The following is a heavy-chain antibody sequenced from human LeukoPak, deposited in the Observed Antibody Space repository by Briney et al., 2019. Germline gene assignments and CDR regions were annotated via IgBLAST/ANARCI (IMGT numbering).Heavy chain of an antibody. CDR2: FYNRGNT. CDR3: ARGITEYSGYDY. D-gene: IGHD5-12*01. V-gene: IGHV3-66*01. Sequence: GGSLRLSCAASGFTFSSYAMHWVRQAPGKGLEGVSGFYNRGNTHHADSVKGRFSISRDNSKNTLYLQMNSLRAEDTAVYYCARGITEYSGYDYWGQGTLVTVSS. J-gene: IGHJ4*02. CDR1: GFTFSSYA.